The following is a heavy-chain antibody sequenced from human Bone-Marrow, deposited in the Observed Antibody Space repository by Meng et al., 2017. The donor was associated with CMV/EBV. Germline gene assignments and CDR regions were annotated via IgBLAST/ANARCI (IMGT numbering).Heavy chain of an antibody. J-gene: IGHJ4*02. CDR2: INSEGSST. CDR3: ARHQGSPHFDY. Sequence: GESLKISRAASGFTFSSYWMHWVRQAPGKGLVWVSRINSEGSSTSYADAVKGRFTISRDNAKNTLYLQMNSLRAEDTAVYYCARHQGSPHFDYWTQGTLVPVSS. CDR1: GFTFSSYW. V-gene: IGHV3-74*01. D-gene: IGHD2-15*01.